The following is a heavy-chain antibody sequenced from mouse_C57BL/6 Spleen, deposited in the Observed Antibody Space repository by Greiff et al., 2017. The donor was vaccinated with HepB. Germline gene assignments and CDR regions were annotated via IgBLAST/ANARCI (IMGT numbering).Heavy chain of an antibody. CDR2: IDPSDSYT. Sequence: QVQLQQPGAELVKPGASVKLSCKASGYTFTSYWMQWVKQRPGQGLEWIGEIDPSDSYTNYNQKFKGKATLTVDTSSSTAYMQLSSLTSEDSAVYYCARVPVVAEKDYWGQGTTLTVSS. J-gene: IGHJ2*01. D-gene: IGHD1-1*01. CDR3: ARVPVVAEKDY. V-gene: IGHV1-50*01. CDR1: GYTFTSYW.